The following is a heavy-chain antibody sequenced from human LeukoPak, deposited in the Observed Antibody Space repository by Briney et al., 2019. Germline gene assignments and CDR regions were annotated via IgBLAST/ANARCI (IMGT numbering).Heavy chain of an antibody. Sequence: SVKVSCKASGGTFSSYAISWVRQASGQGLEWMGGIIPIFGTANYAQKFQGRVTITADESTSTAYMELSSLRSEDTAVYYCARDSPRAYCSSTSCPLGLGFDPWGQGTLVTVSS. CDR2: IIPIFGTA. V-gene: IGHV1-69*13. CDR3: ARDSPRAYCSSTSCPLGLGFDP. J-gene: IGHJ5*02. D-gene: IGHD2-2*01. CDR1: GGTFSSYA.